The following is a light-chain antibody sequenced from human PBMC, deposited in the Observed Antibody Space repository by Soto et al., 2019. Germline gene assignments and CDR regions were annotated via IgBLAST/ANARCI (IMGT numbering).Light chain of an antibody. Sequence: DIVLTQSPVTLSLSPGGRANLSCRTSQSVSRYLAWYQQKPGQAPRLLIYGASSRATGIPDRFSGSGSGTDFSLTIRRLEPDDFAVYYCQKYGNFWTFGQGTKVDIK. CDR2: GAS. J-gene: IGKJ1*01. CDR1: QSVSRY. V-gene: IGKV3-20*01. CDR3: QKYGNFWT.